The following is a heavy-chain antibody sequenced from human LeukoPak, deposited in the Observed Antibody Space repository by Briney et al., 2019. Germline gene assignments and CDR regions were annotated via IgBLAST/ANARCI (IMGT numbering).Heavy chain of an antibody. CDR1: GFTFDSYG. J-gene: IGHJ6*02. V-gene: IGHV3-33*01. CDR3: ARVVEMASPEGMDV. Sequence: SGGSLRLSCAASGFTFDSYGMHWVRQAPGKGLEWVAIIWFDGTRKYYADSVRGRFTISRDDSKNTLYLQMNSLRAEDTAFYYCARVVEMASPEGMDVWGQGTTVTVSS. CDR2: IWFDGTRK. D-gene: IGHD5-24*01.